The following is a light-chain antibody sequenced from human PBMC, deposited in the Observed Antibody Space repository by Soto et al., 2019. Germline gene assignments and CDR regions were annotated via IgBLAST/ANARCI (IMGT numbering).Light chain of an antibody. CDR2: DTS. CDR1: QSVSRGY. CDR3: QQYGDSPRR. V-gene: IGKV3-20*01. J-gene: IGKJ1*01. Sequence: LTLSRATLSVSKGDSSTLSCMSSQSVSRGYLAWYQQKPGQAPRLLIYDTSDRATGIPDRFSGSGSGTDFTLTISRLEPEDFTVYYCQQYGDSPRRFGLGTNVDIK.